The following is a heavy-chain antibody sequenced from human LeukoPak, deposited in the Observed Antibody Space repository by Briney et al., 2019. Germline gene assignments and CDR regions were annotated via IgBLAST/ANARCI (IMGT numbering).Heavy chain of an antibody. V-gene: IGHV3-30*02. CDR1: GFTFSSYG. D-gene: IGHD2-2*02. CDR2: IRYDGSNK. J-gene: IGHJ4*02. CDR3: ARAPYCSSTSCYNNPTDY. Sequence: GGSLRLSCAASGFTFSSYGMHWVRQAPGKGLEWVAFIRYDGSNKYYADSVKGRFTISRDNAKNSLYLQMNSLRAEDTAVYYCARAPYCSSTSCYNNPTDYWGQGTLVTVSS.